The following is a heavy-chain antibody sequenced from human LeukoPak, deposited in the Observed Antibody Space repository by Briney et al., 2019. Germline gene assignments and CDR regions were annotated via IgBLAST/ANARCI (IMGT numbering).Heavy chain of an antibody. CDR1: GASISSGNSY. D-gene: IGHD3-9*01. V-gene: IGHV4-31*03. CDR3: ARAVGYDILTGYSRGWFFDL. CDR2: IYYTGST. Sequence: PSETLSLTCTVSGASISSGNSYWTWIRQHPGKGLEWIVYIYYTGSTYYNPSLKSRLGISVDTSKNQFSLKLTSVTAADTAVYYCARAVGYDILTGYSRGWFFDLWGRGTLVTVSS. J-gene: IGHJ2*01.